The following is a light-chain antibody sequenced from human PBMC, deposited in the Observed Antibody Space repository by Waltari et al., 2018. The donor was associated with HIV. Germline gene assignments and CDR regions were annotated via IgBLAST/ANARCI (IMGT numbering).Light chain of an antibody. CDR3: QQYNNWPPWT. V-gene: IGKV3-15*01. CDR2: GAS. CDR1: PSITTK. Sequence: EIVMTQSPATLSVSPGERVTLSCRASPSITTKLAWYQQTPGQAPRLRIYGASTRAPGIPDRFSGSGSGTEFTLTISSLQSEDFAIYYCQQYNNWPPWTFGQGTKVEI. J-gene: IGKJ1*01.